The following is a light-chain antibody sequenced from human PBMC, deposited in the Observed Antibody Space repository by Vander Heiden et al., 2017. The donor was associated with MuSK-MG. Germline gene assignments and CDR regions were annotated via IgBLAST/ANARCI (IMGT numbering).Light chain of an antibody. J-gene: IGLJ2*01. CDR1: SSNIRAGYD. Sequence: QSVLTQPPSVSGAPGQRVTISRTGSSSNIRAGYDVHRYQQLPGTAPKLLIYGNSNRPSGVPDRFSGSKSGTSASLAITGLQAEDEADYYCQSYDSSLSGSVFGGGTKLTVL. CDR3: QSYDSSLSGSV. V-gene: IGLV1-40*01. CDR2: GNS.